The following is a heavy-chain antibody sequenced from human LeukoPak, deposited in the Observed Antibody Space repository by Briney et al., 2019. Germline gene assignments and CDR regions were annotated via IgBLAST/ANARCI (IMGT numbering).Heavy chain of an antibody. CDR2: IYHSGST. V-gene: IGHV4-4*02. Sequence: SGTLSLTYAVSGGSISSSNWWSWVRQPPGKGLEWIGEIYHSGSTNYNPSLKSRVTISVDKSKNQFSLKLSSVTAADTAVYYCARENSGSYAYFDYWGQGTLVTVS. CDR3: ARENSGSYAYFDY. J-gene: IGHJ4*02. CDR1: GGSISSSNW. D-gene: IGHD1-26*01.